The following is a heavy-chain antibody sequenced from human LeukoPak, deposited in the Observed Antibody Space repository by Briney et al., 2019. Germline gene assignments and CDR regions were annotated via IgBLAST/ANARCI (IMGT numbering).Heavy chain of an antibody. CDR2: INPNSGGT. CDR1: GNSLTGYY. CDR3: ARDYDTIFGVLIPFDY. J-gene: IGHJ4*02. V-gene: IGHV1-2*02. D-gene: IGHD3-3*01. Sequence: ASVKVSCKASGNSLTGYYLPWVRQAPGQGLEWMGWINPNSGGTNYAQKFQGRVSMTRDTSINTAYVELNRLRPDDTAVYFCARDYDTIFGVLIPFDYWGQGTLVTVAS.